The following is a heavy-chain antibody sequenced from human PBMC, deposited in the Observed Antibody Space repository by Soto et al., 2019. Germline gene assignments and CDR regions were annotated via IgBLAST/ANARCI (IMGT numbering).Heavy chain of an antibody. CDR3: ARAFYYYYDSSGYHPPPAY. D-gene: IGHD3-22*01. V-gene: IGHV1-46*01. J-gene: IGHJ4*02. Sequence: ASVKVSCKASGYTFTSYYMHWVRQAPGQGLEWMGIINPSGGSTSYAQKFQGRVTMTRDTSTSTVYMELSSLRSEDTAVYYCARAFYYYYDSSGYHPPPAYWGQGTLVTVSS. CDR1: GYTFTSYY. CDR2: INPSGGST.